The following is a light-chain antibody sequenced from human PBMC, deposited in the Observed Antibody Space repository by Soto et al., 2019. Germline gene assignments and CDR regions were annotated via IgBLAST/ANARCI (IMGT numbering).Light chain of an antibody. CDR2: EVS. Sequence: QSVLTPPASVSGSPGQSITISCTGSTSDVGAYNYVSWYKHHPGQAPQLMIYEVSNRPSGVSNRFSGSKSGNTASLTISGLQADDEGDYYCSSKTSSSSPFVFGTGTKVTVL. CDR1: TSDVGAYNY. CDR3: SSKTSSSSPFV. J-gene: IGLJ1*01. V-gene: IGLV2-14*01.